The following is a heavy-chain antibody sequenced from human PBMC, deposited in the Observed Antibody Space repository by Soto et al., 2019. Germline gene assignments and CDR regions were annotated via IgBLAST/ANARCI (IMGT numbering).Heavy chain of an antibody. CDR2: INPGNGNT. V-gene: IGHV1-3*01. J-gene: IGHJ6*02. CDR1: GYTFSNFA. Sequence: ASVKVSCKASGYTFSNFAMHWVRQAPGQRLEWMGWINPGNGNTKYSQTFQGRVTITRDTSASTAYMELSSLRSEDTSVYYCARAVARGVKTIYYYYGMDVWGQGTTVTVSS. CDR3: ARAVARGVKTIYYYYGMDV. D-gene: IGHD3-10*01.